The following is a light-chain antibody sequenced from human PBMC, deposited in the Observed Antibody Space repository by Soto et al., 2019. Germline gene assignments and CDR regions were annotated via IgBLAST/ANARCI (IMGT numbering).Light chain of an antibody. J-gene: IGKJ1*01. CDR3: QQYGSLSWT. Sequence: DIVLTQSPGTLSLSPGARATLSCRASQSVSSNYLAWYQQRPGQAPRLLIYGASTRATGIPDRFSGSGSGTDFTLTISRLEPEDFAVYYCQQYGSLSWTFGQGTKVEIK. V-gene: IGKV3-20*01. CDR1: QSVSSNY. CDR2: GAS.